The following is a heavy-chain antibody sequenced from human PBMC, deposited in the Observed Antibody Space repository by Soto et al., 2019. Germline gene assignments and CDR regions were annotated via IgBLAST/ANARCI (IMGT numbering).Heavy chain of an antibody. Sequence: QVQLVESGGGVVQPGRSLRLSCAASGFTFSSYAMHWVRQAPGKGLEWVAVISYDGSNKYYADSVKGRFTISRDNSKNTLYLQMNSLRAEDMAVYYCARDPGWTNYYGSGSYHSLDYWGQGTLVTVSS. D-gene: IGHD3-10*01. CDR3: ARDPGWTNYYGSGSYHSLDY. CDR2: ISYDGSNK. CDR1: GFTFSSYA. V-gene: IGHV3-30-3*01. J-gene: IGHJ4*02.